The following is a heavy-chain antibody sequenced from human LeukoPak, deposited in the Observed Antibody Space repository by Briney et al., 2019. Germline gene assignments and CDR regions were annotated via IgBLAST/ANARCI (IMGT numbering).Heavy chain of an antibody. D-gene: IGHD6-19*01. Sequence: GGSLRLSCAASGFSFTSYWMSWVRQTPGKGLEWVANINQDGSEKYYVDSVKGRFTLSRDNAKNSLYLQMNSLRAEDTAVYYCARDPSNSSGWNIYFDYWGQGTLVTVSS. V-gene: IGHV3-7*01. CDR1: GFSFTSYW. CDR3: ARDPSNSSGWNIYFDY. J-gene: IGHJ4*02. CDR2: INQDGSEK.